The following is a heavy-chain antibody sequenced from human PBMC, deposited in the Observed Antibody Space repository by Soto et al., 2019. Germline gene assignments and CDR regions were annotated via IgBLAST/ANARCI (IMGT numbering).Heavy chain of an antibody. CDR3: TTDSSIFIRDAFDI. CDR1: GFTFSNAW. CDR2: IKSKTDGGTT. J-gene: IGHJ3*02. V-gene: IGHV3-15*01. Sequence: EVQLVESGGGLVKPGGSLRLSCAASGFTFSNAWMSWVRQAPGKGLEWVGRIKSKTDGGTTDYAAPVKGRFTISRDDSKNTLYLQMNSLKTEDTAVYYCTTDSSIFIRDAFDIWGQGTMVTVSS.